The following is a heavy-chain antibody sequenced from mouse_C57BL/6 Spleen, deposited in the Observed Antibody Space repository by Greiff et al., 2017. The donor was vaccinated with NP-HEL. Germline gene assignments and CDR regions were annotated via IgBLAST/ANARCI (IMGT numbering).Heavy chain of an antibody. D-gene: IGHD2-1*01. V-gene: IGHV1-50*01. CDR2: IDPSDSYT. J-gene: IGHJ2*01. CDR1: GYTFTSYW. CDR3: ARVGNYGY. Sequence: QVQLQQPGAELVKPGASVKLSCKASGYTFTSYWMQWVKQRPGQGLEWIGEIDPSDSYTNYNQKFKGKATFTVDTSSSTAYMQHSSLTSEDSAVYYCARVGNYGYWGQGTTLTVSS.